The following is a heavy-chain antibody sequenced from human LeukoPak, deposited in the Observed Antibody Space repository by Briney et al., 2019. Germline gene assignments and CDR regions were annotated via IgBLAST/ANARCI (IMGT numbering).Heavy chain of an antibody. CDR1: GFTFSSSW. D-gene: IGHD3-16*01. CDR2: INSDGSIT. CDR3: ARALASAADY. Sequence: PGGSLRLSCAASGFTFSSSWMHWVRQAPGKGLVRVSRINSDGSITTYADSVKGRFTIYRDNAKNTLYLHMNSLRAEDTAVYYCARALASAADYWGQGTLVTVSS. J-gene: IGHJ4*02. V-gene: IGHV3-74*01.